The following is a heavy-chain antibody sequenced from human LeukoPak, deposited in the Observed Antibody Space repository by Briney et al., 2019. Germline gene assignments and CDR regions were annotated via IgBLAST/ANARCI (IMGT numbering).Heavy chain of an antibody. CDR2: ISGSGGST. J-gene: IGHJ4*02. Sequence: PGGSLRLSCAASGFTFSSYAMSWVRQAPGKGLEWVSAISGSGGSTYYADSVKGRFTISRDNSKNTLCLQMNSLRAEGTAVYYCAKTLNWSGYLTSCDYWGQGTLVTVSS. CDR1: GFTFSSYA. D-gene: IGHD3-3*01. CDR3: AKTLNWSGYLTSCDY. V-gene: IGHV3-23*01.